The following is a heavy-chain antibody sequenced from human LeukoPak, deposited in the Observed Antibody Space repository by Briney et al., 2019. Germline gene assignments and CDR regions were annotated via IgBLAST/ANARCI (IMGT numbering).Heavy chain of an antibody. CDR1: GGSISSGGYS. CDR3: ARARGYCGGDCYYYFDY. D-gene: IGHD2-21*02. Sequence: PSETLSLTCAVSGGSISSGGYSWSWIRQPPGKGLEWIGYIYHSGSTYYNPSLKSRVTISVDRSKNQFSLKLSSVTAADTAVYYCARARGYCGGDCYYYFDYWGQGTLVTVSS. J-gene: IGHJ4*02. V-gene: IGHV4-30-2*01. CDR2: IYHSGST.